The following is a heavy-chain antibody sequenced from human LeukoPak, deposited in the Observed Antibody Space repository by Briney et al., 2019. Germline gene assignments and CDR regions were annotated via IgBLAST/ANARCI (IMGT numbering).Heavy chain of an antibody. J-gene: IGHJ4*02. CDR3: AKDICGSTSCYPTFDY. CDR1: GFTFDDYA. Sequence: PGGSLRLSCAASGFTFDDYAMHWVRQAPGKGLEWVSGIGWNSGSIGYADSVKGRFTISRDNAKNSLYLQMNSLRAEDTALYYCAKDICGSTSCYPTFDYWGQGTLVTVSS. D-gene: IGHD2-2*01. CDR2: IGWNSGSI. V-gene: IGHV3-9*01.